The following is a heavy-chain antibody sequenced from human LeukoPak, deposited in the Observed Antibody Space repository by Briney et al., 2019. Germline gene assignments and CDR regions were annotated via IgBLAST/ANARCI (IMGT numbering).Heavy chain of an antibody. V-gene: IGHV4-34*01. CDR3: ARGFNYFDY. CDR2: INHSGST. Sequence: SSETPSLTCTVSGGSISSYYWSWIRQPPGKGLEWIGEINHSGSTNYNPSLKSRVTISVDTSKNQFSLKLSSVTAADTAVYYCARGFNYFDYWGQGTLVTVSS. J-gene: IGHJ4*02. CDR1: GGSISSYY.